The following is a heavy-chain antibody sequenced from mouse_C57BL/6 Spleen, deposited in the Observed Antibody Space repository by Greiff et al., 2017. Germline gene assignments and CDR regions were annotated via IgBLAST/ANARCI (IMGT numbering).Heavy chain of an antibody. V-gene: IGHV3-6*01. CDR1: GYSITSGYY. J-gene: IGHJ4*01. Sequence: EVKLQESGPGLVKPSQSLSLTCSVTGYSITSGYYWNWIRQFPGNKLEWMGYISYDGSNNYNPSLKNRISITRDTSKNQFFLKLNSVTTEDTATYYCAEGYYYYAMDYWGQGTSVTVSS. CDR2: ISYDGSN. CDR3: AEGYYYYAMDY. D-gene: IGHD2-3*01.